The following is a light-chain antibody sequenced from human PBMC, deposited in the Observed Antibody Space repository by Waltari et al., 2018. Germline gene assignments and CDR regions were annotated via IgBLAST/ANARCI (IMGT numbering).Light chain of an antibody. CDR1: QNITRW. J-gene: IGKJ4*01. CDR3: QQYNTYCS. CDR2: DVS. Sequence: DIQMIQSPSTLSASVGDRVTITCRASQNITRWLAWYQQKPGKAPKLLMYDVSTLESGVRSRFSGRGSGTEFTLTISSLQPDDFAVYYCQQYNTYCSFGGGTKVEI. V-gene: IGKV1-5*01.